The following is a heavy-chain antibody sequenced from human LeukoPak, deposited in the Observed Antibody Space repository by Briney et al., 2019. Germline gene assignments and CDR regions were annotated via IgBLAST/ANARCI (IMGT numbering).Heavy chain of an antibody. CDR2: INHSGST. CDR1: GGSFSGYY. V-gene: IGHV4-34*01. Sequence: SETLSLTCAVYGGSFSGYYWSWIRQPPGKGLEWIGEINHSGSTNYNPSLKSRVTISVDTSKNQFSLKLSSVTAADTAVYYCARGWTYYDILTGQNDAFDIWGQGTMVTVSS. D-gene: IGHD3-9*01. J-gene: IGHJ3*02. CDR3: ARGWTYYDILTGQNDAFDI.